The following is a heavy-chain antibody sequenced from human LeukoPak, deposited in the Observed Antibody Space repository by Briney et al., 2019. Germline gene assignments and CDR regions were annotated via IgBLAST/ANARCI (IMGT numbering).Heavy chain of an antibody. Sequence: PGGSLRLSCAASGFTFSTYAMNWVRQAPGKGLEWVAVISYDGSNKYYADSVKGRFTISRDNSKNTLYLQMNSLRAEDTAVYYCARGRVEEYCSSTSCQRAYYFDYWGQGTLVTVSS. D-gene: IGHD2-2*01. J-gene: IGHJ4*02. CDR2: ISYDGSNK. CDR3: ARGRVEEYCSSTSCQRAYYFDY. V-gene: IGHV3-30*04. CDR1: GFTFSTYA.